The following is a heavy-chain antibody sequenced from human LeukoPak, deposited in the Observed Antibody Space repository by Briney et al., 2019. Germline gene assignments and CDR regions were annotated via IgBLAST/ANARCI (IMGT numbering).Heavy chain of an antibody. V-gene: IGHV3-23*01. CDR1: GFTFSSHA. D-gene: IGHD3-9*01. CDR3: AKDPILTGYYSTFDY. Sequence: GGSLRLSCAASGFTFSSHAMSWVRRAPGKGLEWVSAISGSGGNTYYADSVKGRFTISRDNSKNTLYLQMNSLRAEDTAVYYCAKDPILTGYYSTFDYWGQGTLVTVSS. CDR2: ISGSGGNT. J-gene: IGHJ4*02.